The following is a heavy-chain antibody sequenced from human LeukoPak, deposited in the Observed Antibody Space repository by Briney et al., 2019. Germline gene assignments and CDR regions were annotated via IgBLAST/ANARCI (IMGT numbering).Heavy chain of an antibody. J-gene: IGHJ6*04. D-gene: IGHD3-10*01. Sequence: ASVKVSCKASGGTFSSYAISWVRQAPGQGLEWMGGIIPIFGTANYAQKFKGRVTITADESTSTAYMELSSLRSEDTAVYYCARAPFGWGIYYNYYYGRDVGGKGTTVTVSS. CDR3: ARAPFGWGIYYNYYYGRDV. CDR2: IIPIFGTA. V-gene: IGHV1-69*13. CDR1: GGTFSSYA.